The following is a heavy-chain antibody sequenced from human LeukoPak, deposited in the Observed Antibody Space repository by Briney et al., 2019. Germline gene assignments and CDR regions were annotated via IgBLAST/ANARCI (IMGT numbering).Heavy chain of an antibody. V-gene: IGHV3-23*01. CDR2: ISGGGGST. CDR3: AKLPRGVFGELFFDY. CDR1: GFTFSSYA. J-gene: IGHJ4*02. D-gene: IGHD3-10*02. Sequence: GGSLRLSCAASGFTFSSYAMSWVRQAPGKGLEWVSGISGGGGSTIYADSVKGRFPISRDNSKNTLYLQVSSLRAEDTAISYWAKLPRGVFGELFFDYWGQGTLVTVSS.